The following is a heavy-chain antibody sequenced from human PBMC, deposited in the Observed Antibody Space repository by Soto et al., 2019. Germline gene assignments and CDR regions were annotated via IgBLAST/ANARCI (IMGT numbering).Heavy chain of an antibody. CDR3: AGSVFS. Sequence: QVQLQESGPGLVKPSQTLSRTSTVSGVSISSGGYYWISIRQHPGKVLQWIGYIYYSGSTYYNPSLKRRVTISVDTSKNPFSLKLSSVTAADTSIYDCAGSVFSWGQGTLVSVSS. J-gene: IGHJ5*02. D-gene: IGHD3-10*02. CDR1: GVSISSGGYY. V-gene: IGHV4-31*03. CDR2: IYYSGST.